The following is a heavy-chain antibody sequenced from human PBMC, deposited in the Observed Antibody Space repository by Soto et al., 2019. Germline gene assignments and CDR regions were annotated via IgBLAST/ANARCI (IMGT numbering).Heavy chain of an antibody. CDR3: AHRIAAPGRTLDY. CDR1: GFSLSTDAVG. V-gene: IGHV2-5*01. J-gene: IGHJ4*02. D-gene: IGHD6-13*01. Sequence: QITLKESGPTLVRPTQTLTPTCTVSGFSLSTDAVGVAWIRQPPGKALEWLALIYWNDEARYKSSLNNRLTITKDTSKSQVVLTMTDMAPLDTATYFCAHRIAAPGRTLDYWGQGILVTVSS. CDR2: IYWNDEA.